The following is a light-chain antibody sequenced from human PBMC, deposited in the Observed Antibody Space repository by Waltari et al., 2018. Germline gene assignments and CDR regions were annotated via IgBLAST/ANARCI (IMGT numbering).Light chain of an antibody. Sequence: QPALTPPASVSWSPGQSITIACTGLSSELWSCHLVSWFQQHPDNAHNLLIYEVSKRPSEVYNRFSGSASGNTAYLTISGLQAEDEADYYCCSSPESSTSWVFGGGTKLTVL. CDR1: SSELWSCHL. CDR3: CSSPESSTSWV. CDR2: EVS. V-gene: IGLV2-23*02. J-gene: IGLJ3*02.